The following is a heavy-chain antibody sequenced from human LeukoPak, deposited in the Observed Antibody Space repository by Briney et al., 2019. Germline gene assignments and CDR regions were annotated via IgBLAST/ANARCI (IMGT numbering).Heavy chain of an antibody. Sequence: PGGSLRLSCAASGFTVSSYGMHWVRQAPGKGLEWVAFIRYDGSNKYYADSVKGRFTISRDNSKNTLYLQMNSLRAEDTAVYYCAKSRVVVITTGIDYWGQGTLVTVSS. CDR1: GFTVSSYG. CDR2: IRYDGSNK. CDR3: AKSRVVVITTGIDY. V-gene: IGHV3-30*02. J-gene: IGHJ4*02. D-gene: IGHD3-22*01.